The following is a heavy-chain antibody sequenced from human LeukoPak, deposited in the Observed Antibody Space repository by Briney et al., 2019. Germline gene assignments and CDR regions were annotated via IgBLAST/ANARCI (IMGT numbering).Heavy chain of an antibody. Sequence: PGGSLRLSCAASGFTFSSYAMSWVRQAPGKGLEWVSAISGSGGSTYYADSVKGRFTISRDNSKTTLYLQMNSLRAEDTAVYYCAKTLDLIAARLSGFDYWGQGTLVTVSS. J-gene: IGHJ4*02. CDR3: AKTLDLIAARLSGFDY. V-gene: IGHV3-23*01. CDR2: ISGSGGST. D-gene: IGHD6-6*01. CDR1: GFTFSSYA.